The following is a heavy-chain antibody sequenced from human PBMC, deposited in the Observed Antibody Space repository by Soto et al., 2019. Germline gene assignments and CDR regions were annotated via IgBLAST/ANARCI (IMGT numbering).Heavy chain of an antibody. J-gene: IGHJ4*02. D-gene: IGHD2-15*01. V-gene: IGHV3-9*01. CDR1: GFTFHDYA. Sequence: EVQLVESGGGLVQPGRSLRLSCTASGFTFHDYAIHWVRQVPGKGLEWVSGISWDSGNIGYADSVQGRFTISRDNSKNSLYLQMNRLRPEDTAFYYCAKGSCRDSSCYSGFFAYWGQGTLVTVSS. CDR3: AKGSCRDSSCYSGFFAY. CDR2: ISWDSGNI.